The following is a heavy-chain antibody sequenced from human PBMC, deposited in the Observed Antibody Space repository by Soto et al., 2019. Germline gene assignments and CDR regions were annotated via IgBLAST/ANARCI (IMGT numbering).Heavy chain of an antibody. J-gene: IGHJ3*02. Sequence: GGSLRLSCAASGFAFTGHPMSWVRQAPEKGLEWVAGISDGGDLTYNADSVKGRFTISRDNSRNTLYLQMNSLRAEDTAVCYCARRVIGSSRAFDIWGQGTMVTVSS. CDR1: GFAFTGHP. CDR2: ISDGGDLT. CDR3: ARRVIGSSRAFDI. V-gene: IGHV3-23*01. D-gene: IGHD3-10*01.